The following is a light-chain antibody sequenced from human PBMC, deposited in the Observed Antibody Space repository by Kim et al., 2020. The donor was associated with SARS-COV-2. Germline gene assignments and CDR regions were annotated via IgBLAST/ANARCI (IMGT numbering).Light chain of an antibody. CDR2: WAS. V-gene: IGKV4-1*01. Sequence: ATINCKSSQSVLYRSNNKNHLAWYQQKPGQPPKLLVYWASTREAGVPDRVSGSGSGTDFTLTISSLQAEDVAVYYCQQYFTTPPTFVGGTKVDIK. CDR1: QSVLYRSNNKNH. CDR3: QQYFTTPPT. J-gene: IGKJ4*01.